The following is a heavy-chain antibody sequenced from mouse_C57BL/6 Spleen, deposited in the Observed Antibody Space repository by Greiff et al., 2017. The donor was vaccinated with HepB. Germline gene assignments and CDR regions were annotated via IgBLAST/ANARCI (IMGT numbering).Heavy chain of an antibody. CDR1: GYTFTSYW. CDR2: IDPSDSET. CDR3: ARDYYGSREAMDY. D-gene: IGHD1-1*01. V-gene: IGHV1-52*01. Sequence: QVQLKQPGAELVRPGSSVKLSCKASGYTFTSYWMHWVKQRPIQGLEWIGNIDPSDSETHYNQKFKDKATLTVDKSSSTAYMQLSSLTSEDSAVYYCARDYYGSREAMDYWGQGTSVTVSS. J-gene: IGHJ4*01.